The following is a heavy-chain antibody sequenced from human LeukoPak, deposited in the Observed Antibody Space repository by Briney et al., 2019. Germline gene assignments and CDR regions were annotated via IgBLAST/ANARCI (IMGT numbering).Heavy chain of an antibody. V-gene: IGHV3-33*06. CDR2: IWYDGSNK. D-gene: IGHD1-26*01. CDR3: AKDREGSLDY. CDR1: GFTFSSYA. J-gene: IGHJ4*02. Sequence: GGSLRLSCAASGFTFSSYAMSWVRQAPGKGLEWVAVIWYDGSNKYYADSVKGRFTISRDNSKNTLYLQMNSLRAEDTAVYYCAKDREGSLDYWGQGTLVTVSS.